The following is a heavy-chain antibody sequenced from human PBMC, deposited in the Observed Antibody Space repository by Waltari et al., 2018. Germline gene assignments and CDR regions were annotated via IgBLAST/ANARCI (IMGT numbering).Heavy chain of an antibody. Sequence: QVQLQESGPGLVKPSETLSLTCTVSGGSISRYYWSWIRQPQGKGLEWIGYIYYSGSTNYNPSLKSRVTISVDTSKNQFSLKLSSVTAADTAVYYCARGDYDFWSGYYSLGWFDPWGQGTLVTVSS. CDR3: ARGDYDFWSGYYSLGWFDP. CDR2: IYYSGST. J-gene: IGHJ5*02. CDR1: GGSISRYY. D-gene: IGHD3-3*01. V-gene: IGHV4-59*01.